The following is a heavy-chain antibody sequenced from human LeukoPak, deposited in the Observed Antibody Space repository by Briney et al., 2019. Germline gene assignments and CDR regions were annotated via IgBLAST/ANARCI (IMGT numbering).Heavy chain of an antibody. V-gene: IGHV6-1*01. J-gene: IGHJ5*02. CDR3: ARRLTQYDCFDP. Sequence: SQTLSLTCAISGDSVSSNSVTWNWIRQSPSRGLEWLGRTYYRSTLYNDYAVSVRGRITVNPDTSKNQFSLHLNSVTPEDTAVYYCARRLTQYDCFDPWGQGILVTVSS. D-gene: IGHD2-2*01. CDR1: GDSVSSNSVT. CDR2: TYYRSTLYN.